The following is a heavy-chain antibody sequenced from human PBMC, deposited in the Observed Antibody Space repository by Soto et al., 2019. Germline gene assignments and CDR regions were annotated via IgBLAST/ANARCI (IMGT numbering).Heavy chain of an antibody. CDR1: GFSFGNYV. Sequence: GGSLRLSCAASGFSFGNYVMNWVRQAPGKGLEWVSGISDSGGSSSSADSVKGRFTVSRDNSKNTLYLQMDSLTGDDTAVYYCTKGGDSWSGYAQHWGQGALVTVSS. CDR2: ISDSGGSS. J-gene: IGHJ1*01. CDR3: TKGGDSWSGYAQH. V-gene: IGHV3-23*01. D-gene: IGHD3-3*01.